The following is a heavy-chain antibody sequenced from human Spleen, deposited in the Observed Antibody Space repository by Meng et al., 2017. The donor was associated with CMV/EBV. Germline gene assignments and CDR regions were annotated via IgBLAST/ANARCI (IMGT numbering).Heavy chain of an antibody. CDR2: ISAYNGNT. CDR3: ALNYYDTSGYSYWYFDV. V-gene: IGHV1-18*01. CDR1: YTFTRYG. Sequence: YTFTRYGISWVRQAPGQGLEWMGWISAYNGNTNYAQKLQGRVTMTTDTSTSTAYMELRSLRSGDTALYYCALNYYDTSGYSYWYFDVWGRGTLVTVSS. J-gene: IGHJ2*01. D-gene: IGHD3-22*01.